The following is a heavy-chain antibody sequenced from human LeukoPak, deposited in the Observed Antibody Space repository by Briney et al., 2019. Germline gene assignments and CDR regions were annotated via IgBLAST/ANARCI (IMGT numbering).Heavy chain of an antibody. Sequence: GESLKISCKGSGYSFTSYWLSWVRQMPGKGLEWMGRIDPSDSYTNYSPSFQGHVTISADKSISTAYLQWSSLKASDTAMYYCALYSDYPHYYGMDVWGKGTTVTVSS. J-gene: IGHJ6*04. CDR2: IDPSDSYT. V-gene: IGHV5-10-1*01. D-gene: IGHD5-12*01. CDR1: GYSFTSYW. CDR3: ALYSDYPHYYGMDV.